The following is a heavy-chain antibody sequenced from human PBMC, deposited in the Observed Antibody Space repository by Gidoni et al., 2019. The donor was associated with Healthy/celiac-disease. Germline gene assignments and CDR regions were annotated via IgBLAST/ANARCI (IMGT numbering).Heavy chain of an antibody. CDR3: AKLTTVVDFDY. CDR1: GFTFSSYA. J-gene: IGHJ4*02. Sequence: EVQLLESGGGVVQPGGSLRLSCAASGFTFSSYAMSWVRQAPGKGLEWVSAISGSGGSTYYADSVKGRFTISRANSKTTLYLQMNSLRAEDTAVYYCAKLTTVVDFDYWGQGTLVTVSS. D-gene: IGHD4-17*01. CDR2: ISGSGGST. V-gene: IGHV3-23*01.